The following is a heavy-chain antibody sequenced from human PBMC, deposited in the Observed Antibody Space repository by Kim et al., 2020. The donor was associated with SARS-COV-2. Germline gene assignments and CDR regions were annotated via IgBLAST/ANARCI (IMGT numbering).Heavy chain of an antibody. V-gene: IGHV3-48*03. J-gene: IGHJ4*02. CDR3: AGDLYSYGAGFHY. D-gene: IGHD5-18*01. Sequence: YYADSVKCRFTITGDNAKNSLYLPMNSMRAEDTAVYYCAGDLYSYGAGFHYGGQVTLVTVSS.